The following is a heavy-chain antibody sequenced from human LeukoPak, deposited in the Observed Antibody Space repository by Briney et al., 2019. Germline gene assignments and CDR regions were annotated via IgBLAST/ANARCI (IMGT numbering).Heavy chain of an antibody. CDR3: VKASYGDYSFDY. CDR1: GFTFSSYG. D-gene: IGHD4-17*01. Sequence: GGSLGLSCAASGFTFSSYGMHWVRQAPGKGLEWVAVISNDGSNKYYVDSVKGRFTISRDNSKNTLYLQMNSLRVEDTAVYYCVKASYGDYSFDYWGQGTLVTVSS. J-gene: IGHJ4*02. V-gene: IGHV3-30*18. CDR2: ISNDGSNK.